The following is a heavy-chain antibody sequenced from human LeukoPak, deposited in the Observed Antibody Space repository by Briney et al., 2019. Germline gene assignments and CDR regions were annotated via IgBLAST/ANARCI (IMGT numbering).Heavy chain of an antibody. CDR2: IYHSGST. J-gene: IGHJ4*02. CDR3: ARVHSWSGPDY. CDR1: GFTFSSFSM. V-gene: IGHV4-38-2*01. D-gene: IGHD3-3*02. Sequence: GSLRLSCAAYGFTFSSFSMSWVRLAPGKGLEWIGSIYHSGSTYYNPSLKSRVTISVDTSKNQFSLKLRSVTAADTAVYYCARVHSWSGPDYWGQGTLVTVSS.